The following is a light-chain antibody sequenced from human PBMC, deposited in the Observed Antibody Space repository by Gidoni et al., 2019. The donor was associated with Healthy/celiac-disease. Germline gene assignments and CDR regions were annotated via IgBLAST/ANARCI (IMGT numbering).Light chain of an antibody. J-gene: IGKJ3*01. CDR2: AAS. CDR3: QQSYSTLFT. V-gene: IGKV1-39*01. Sequence: DIQMPPSPSSLSASVGDSVTITCRASQSISSYVDWYQQKPGKAPKLLIYAASSLQSGVPSRFSGSGSGTDFTLTISSLQPEDFATYYCQQSYSTLFTFGPXTKVDIK. CDR1: QSISSY.